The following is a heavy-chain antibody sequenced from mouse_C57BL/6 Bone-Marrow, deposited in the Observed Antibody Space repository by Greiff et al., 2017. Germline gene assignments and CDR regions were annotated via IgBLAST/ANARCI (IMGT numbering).Heavy chain of an antibody. V-gene: IGHV14-4*01. CDR2: IDPENGDT. D-gene: IGHD1-1*01. CDR1: GFNIKDDY. Sequence: EVQLQQSGAELVRPGASVKLSCTASGFNIKDDYMHWVKQRPEQGLEWIGWIDPENGDTEYASKFQGKATITADTSSNTAYLQLSSLTSEDTAVYYCTTRYYGRRYFDVWGTGTTVTVSS. J-gene: IGHJ1*03. CDR3: TTRYYGRRYFDV.